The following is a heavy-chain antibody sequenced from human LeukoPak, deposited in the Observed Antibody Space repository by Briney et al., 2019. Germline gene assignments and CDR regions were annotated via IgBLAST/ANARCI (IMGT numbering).Heavy chain of an antibody. V-gene: IGHV5-51*01. Sequence: GESLKISCKGSGYSFTSYWIGWVRQMPGKGLEWMGIIYPDDSDTRYNPSFQGQVTISADKSINPAYLQSSSLKASDTAMYYCASSRWLSPSPDCWGQGTLVTVSS. J-gene: IGHJ4*02. CDR3: ASSRWLSPSPDC. D-gene: IGHD4-17*01. CDR2: IYPDDSDT. CDR1: GYSFTSYW.